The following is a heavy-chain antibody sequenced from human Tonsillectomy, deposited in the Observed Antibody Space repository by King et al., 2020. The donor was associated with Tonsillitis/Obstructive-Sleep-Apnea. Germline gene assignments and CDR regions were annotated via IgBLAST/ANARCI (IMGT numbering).Heavy chain of an antibody. CDR1: GGSVSSRIYY. J-gene: IGHJ6*03. CDR2: IYYSGST. Sequence: VQLQESGPGLVKSSETLSLTCTVSGGSVSSRIYYWRWIRQHPGQGLEWIGYIYYSGSTNYNPSLKSRVTISVDTSKNQFSLQLRSVTAADTDVYYCARTYYDFWIGYHYYMDVWGKGTTVTVSS. D-gene: IGHD3-3*01. V-gene: IGHV4-61*01. CDR3: ARTYYDFWIGYHYYMDV.